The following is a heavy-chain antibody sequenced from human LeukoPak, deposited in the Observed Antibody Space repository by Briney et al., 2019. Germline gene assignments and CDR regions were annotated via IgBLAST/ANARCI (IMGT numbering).Heavy chain of an antibody. V-gene: IGHV3-9*01. CDR2: ISWNGGSI. D-gene: IGHD3-16*02. CDR1: GFTFDDYA. J-gene: IGHJ4*02. Sequence: GGSLRLSCAASGFTFDDYAMHWVRQAPGKGLEWVSGISWNGGSIGYADSVKGRFTISRDNAKNSLYLQMNSLRAEDTALYYCAKAPTVRLGELSLPYYFDYWGQGTLVTVSS. CDR3: AKAPTVRLGELSLPYYFDY.